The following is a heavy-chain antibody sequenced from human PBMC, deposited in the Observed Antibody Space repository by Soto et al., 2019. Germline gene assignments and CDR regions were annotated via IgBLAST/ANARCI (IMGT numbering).Heavy chain of an antibody. J-gene: IGHJ6*02. CDR2: LYSGYST. V-gene: IGHV3-53*01. Sequence: GSLRLSCAASGFSVSSNYMSWVCQAPGKGLEWVSVLYSGYSTYYADSVKGRFTISRDNSKNTLYLQMNSLRAEDTAVYYCAKDSDYYGMDVWGQGTTVTVSS. CDR3: AKDSDYYGMDV. CDR1: GFSVSSNY.